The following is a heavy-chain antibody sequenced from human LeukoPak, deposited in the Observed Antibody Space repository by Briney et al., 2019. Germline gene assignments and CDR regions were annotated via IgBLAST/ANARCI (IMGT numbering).Heavy chain of an antibody. CDR2: IKLDGSEK. D-gene: IGHD3-22*01. Sequence: GGSLRLSCAASGFIFSNYCMTWVRQTPGKGLEWVASIKLDGSEKYFLDSVKGRFTISRENAENSLYLQMNSLRAEDTAVYYCARVYYQESDSSYRHLDYWGQGTLVTVSS. CDR1: GFIFSNYC. J-gene: IGHJ4*02. V-gene: IGHV3-7*01. CDR3: ARVYYQESDSSYRHLDY.